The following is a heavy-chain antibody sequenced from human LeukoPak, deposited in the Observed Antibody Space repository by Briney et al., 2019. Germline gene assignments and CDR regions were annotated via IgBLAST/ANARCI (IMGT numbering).Heavy chain of an antibody. Sequence: PSETLSLTCTVSGGSISSYYWSWIRQPPGKGLEWIGYIYYSGNTNYNPSLKSRVTISVDTSKNQFSLKLSSVTAADTAVYYCARGEWELLPDYWGQGTLVTVSS. CDR1: GGSISSYY. V-gene: IGHV4-59*01. D-gene: IGHD1-26*01. CDR3: ARGEWELLPDY. CDR2: IYYSGNT. J-gene: IGHJ4*02.